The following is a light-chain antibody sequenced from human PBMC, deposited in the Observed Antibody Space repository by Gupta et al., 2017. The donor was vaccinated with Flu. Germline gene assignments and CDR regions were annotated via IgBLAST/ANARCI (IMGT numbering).Light chain of an antibody. J-gene: IGLJ3*02. V-gene: IGLV2-11*01. CDR3: CSYAGTYTWV. CDR2: DVS. Sequence: QSALTQPRSVSGSPGQSVTISCTGTSRDVGGYNYVSWYQQHPGKAPKLIISDVSRRPSGVPDRFSGSTSGTTASLTVSGLQAADEADYYCCSYAGTYTWVFGGGTKLTVL. CDR1: SRDVGGYNY.